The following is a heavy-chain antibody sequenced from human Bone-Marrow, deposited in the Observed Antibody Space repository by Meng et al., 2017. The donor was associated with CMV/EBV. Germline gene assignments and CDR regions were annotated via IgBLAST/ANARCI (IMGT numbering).Heavy chain of an antibody. CDR3: ARDLGSSYNWFDP. Sequence: ACGFTFDDYGMSWVRQAPGKGLEWVSGINWNGGSTGYADSVKGRFTISRDNAKNSLYLQMNSLRAEDTALYYCARDLGSSYNWFDPWGQGTLVTVSS. J-gene: IGHJ5*02. D-gene: IGHD6-6*01. CDR1: GFTFDDYG. CDR2: INWNGGST. V-gene: IGHV3-20*03.